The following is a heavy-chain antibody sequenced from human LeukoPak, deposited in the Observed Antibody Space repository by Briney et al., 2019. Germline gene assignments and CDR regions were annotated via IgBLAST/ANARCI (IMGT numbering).Heavy chain of an antibody. J-gene: IGHJ4*02. CDR3: ARARGVRGVYPFDY. Sequence: GGSLRLSCAASGFTFSSYSMNWVRQAPGKGLEWVSSISSSSSYIYYADSVKGRFTISRDNAKNSLYPQMNSLRAEDTAVYYCARARGVRGVYPFDYWGQGTLVTVSS. CDR1: GFTFSSYS. D-gene: IGHD3-10*01. CDR2: ISSSSSYI. V-gene: IGHV3-21*01.